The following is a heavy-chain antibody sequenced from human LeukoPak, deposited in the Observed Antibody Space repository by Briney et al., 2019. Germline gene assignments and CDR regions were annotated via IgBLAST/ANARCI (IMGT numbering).Heavy chain of an antibody. J-gene: IGHJ5*02. CDR3: ARRGSGRNWFDP. CDR2: ISYTGRT. D-gene: IGHD1-26*01. CDR1: GGSISSSDYY. V-gene: IGHV4-39*01. Sequence: SEPLSLTCTVSGGSISSSDYYWGWIRQPPGKGLEWIASISYTGRTYYNPSLRSRITISVDTSKNQFSLRLSSVTAVDTAVYHCARRGSGRNWFDPWGQGTLVTVSS.